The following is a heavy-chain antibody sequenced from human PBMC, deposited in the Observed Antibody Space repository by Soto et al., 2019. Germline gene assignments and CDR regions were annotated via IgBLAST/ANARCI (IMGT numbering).Heavy chain of an antibody. Sequence: QVQLVQSGAEVKKPGSSVKVSCTASGDTFNSYTFSWVRQAPGQGLEWMGRIIPVLSMSTYARKFQGRVSLIEDKSTNTVNMEFYNLKSDDTATYYCVRSYGSRSRPFDDWGQGTLVTVSS. CDR2: IIPVLSMS. V-gene: IGHV1-69*02. CDR1: GDTFNSYT. J-gene: IGHJ4*02. CDR3: VRSYGSRSRPFDD. D-gene: IGHD3-10*01.